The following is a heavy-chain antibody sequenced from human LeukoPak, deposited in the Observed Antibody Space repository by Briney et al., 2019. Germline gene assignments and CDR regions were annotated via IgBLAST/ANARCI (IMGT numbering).Heavy chain of an antibody. CDR1: GGSISSSSYY. D-gene: IGHD6-19*01. J-gene: IGHJ4*02. Sequence: PSETLSLTCTVSGGSISSSSYYWGWIRQPPGKGLEWIGSIYYSGSTYYNPSLKSRVTISVDTSKNQFSLKLSSVTAADTAVYYCASYRVVGMAGTDLFDYWGQGTLVTVSS. CDR2: IYYSGST. CDR3: ASYRVVGMAGTDLFDY. V-gene: IGHV4-39*01.